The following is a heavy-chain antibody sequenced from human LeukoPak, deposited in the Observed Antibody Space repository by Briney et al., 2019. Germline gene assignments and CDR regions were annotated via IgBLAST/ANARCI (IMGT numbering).Heavy chain of an antibody. CDR3: ARGTAGDDILTGFDY. V-gene: IGHV1-69*13. J-gene: IGHJ4*02. D-gene: IGHD3-9*01. CDR2: IIPIFGTA. Sequence: EASVKVSFKASGGTFSSYAISWVRQAPGQGLEWMGGIIPIFGTANYAQKFQGRVTITADESTSTAYMELSSLRSEDTAVYYCARGTAGDDILTGFDYWGQGTLVTVSS. CDR1: GGTFSSYA.